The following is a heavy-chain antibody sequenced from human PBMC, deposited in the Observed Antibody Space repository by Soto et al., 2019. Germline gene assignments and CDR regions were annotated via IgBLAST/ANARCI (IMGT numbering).Heavy chain of an antibody. V-gene: IGHV3-23*01. J-gene: IGHJ6*02. CDR2: ITGSGGYT. CDR1: GFTFSSYA. Sequence: EVQLLESGGGLVQPGGSLRLSCAASGFTFSSYAMSWVRQAPEKGLEWVSDITGSGGYTFYADSVTGRFTISRDNSKNTLYLQMSSLRAEDTAVYYCAKERYYDILTGPENYYYYYGMDVWGQGTTVTVSS. D-gene: IGHD3-9*01. CDR3: AKERYYDILTGPENYYYYYGMDV.